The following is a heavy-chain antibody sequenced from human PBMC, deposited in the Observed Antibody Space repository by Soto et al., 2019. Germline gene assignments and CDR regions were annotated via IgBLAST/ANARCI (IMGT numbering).Heavy chain of an antibody. CDR2: INHSGST. CDR1: GGSFSGYY. CDR3: ARRVVPAAISPFSDY. V-gene: IGHV4-34*01. J-gene: IGHJ4*02. D-gene: IGHD2-2*02. Sequence: SSETLSLTCAVYGGSFSGYYWSWIRQPPGKGLEWIGEINHSGSTNYNPSLKSRVTISVDTSKNQFSLKLSSVTAADTAVYYCARRVVPAAISPFSDYWGQGTLVTVSS.